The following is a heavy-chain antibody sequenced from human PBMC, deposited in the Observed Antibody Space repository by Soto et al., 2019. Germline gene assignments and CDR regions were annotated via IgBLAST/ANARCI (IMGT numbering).Heavy chain of an antibody. CDR2: RSYDGSNK. CDR1: GFTFSSYG. D-gene: IGHD6-19*01. V-gene: IGHV3-30*18. Sequence: QVQLVESGGGVVQPGRSLRLSCAASGFTFSSYGMHWVRQVPGKGLEWVAVRSYDGSNKYYADSVKGRFTISRDNSKNTLYLQMNSLRAEDTAVYYCANEGLALDYWGQGTLVTVSS. CDR3: ANEGLALDY. J-gene: IGHJ4*02.